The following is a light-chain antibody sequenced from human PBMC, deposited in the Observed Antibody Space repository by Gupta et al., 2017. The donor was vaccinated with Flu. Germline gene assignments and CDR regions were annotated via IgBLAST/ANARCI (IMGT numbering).Light chain of an antibody. CDR3: QQNNSTPWT. J-gene: IGKJ1*01. CDR2: GTS. V-gene: IGKV1-39*01. Sequence: PSLLLSSGGDCATSSWPAKQVVRNYLDWYQQKPGQAPKLLIYGTSSRDSGVPDRFSGGGSGTDFTLTINRLQPEDSALYYCQQNNSTPWTFGQGTKVEIK. CDR1: QVVRNY.